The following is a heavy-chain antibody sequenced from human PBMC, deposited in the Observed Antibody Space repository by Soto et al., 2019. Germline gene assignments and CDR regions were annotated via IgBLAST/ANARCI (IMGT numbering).Heavy chain of an antibody. CDR1: GFTFSSYA. CDR3: AKDPLRSRKNFGELLRGGFDY. CDR2: ISGSGGST. J-gene: IGHJ4*02. Sequence: GGSLRLSCAASGFTFSSYAMSWVRQAPGKGLEWVSAISGSGGSTYYADSVKGRFTISRDNTKNTLYLQMNSLRAEDTAVYYCAKDPLRSRKNFGELLRGGFDYWGQGTLVTVSS. D-gene: IGHD3-10*01. V-gene: IGHV3-23*01.